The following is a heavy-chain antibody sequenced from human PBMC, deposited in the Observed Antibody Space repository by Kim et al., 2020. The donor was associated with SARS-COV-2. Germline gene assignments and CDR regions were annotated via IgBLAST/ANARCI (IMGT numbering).Heavy chain of an antibody. D-gene: IGHD2-15*01. J-gene: IGHJ3*02. Sequence: GGSLRLSCAASGLTFSSHAMSWVRQAPGKGLEWVSGIGGSGVSPYCADAVKGRFSVSRDNSKHTMYPQMNSLKAEYTAIYYGAKARHHQILRADAFDILGQGTMVTVSP. V-gene: IGHV3-23*01. CDR2: IGGSGVSP. CDR3: AKARHHQILRADAFDI. CDR1: GLTFSSHA.